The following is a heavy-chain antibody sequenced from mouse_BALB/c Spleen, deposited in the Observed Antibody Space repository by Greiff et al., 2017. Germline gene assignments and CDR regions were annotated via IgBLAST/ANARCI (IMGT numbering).Heavy chain of an antibody. J-gene: IGHJ3*01. CDR2: ISSGSSTI. V-gene: IGHV5-17*02. CDR1: GFTFSSFG. CDR3: ARRGSSAWFAY. Sequence: EVQGVESGGGLVQPGGSRKLSCAASGFTFSSFGMHWVRQAPEKGLEWVAYISSGSSTIYYAATVKGRFTISRDNPKNTLSLQMTSLRSEDTAMYYCARRGSSAWFAYWGQGTLVTVSA.